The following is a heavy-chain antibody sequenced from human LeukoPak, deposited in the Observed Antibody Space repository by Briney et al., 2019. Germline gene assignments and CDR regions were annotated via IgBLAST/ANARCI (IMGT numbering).Heavy chain of an antibody. D-gene: IGHD3-22*01. CDR3: AKGHDSSGYHAFDY. CDR1: GFTFSSYA. CDR2: ISGSGGST. V-gene: IGHV3-23*01. J-gene: IGHJ4*02. Sequence: PGGSLRLSCAASGFTFSSYAMSWVRQAPGKGLEWVSAISGSGGSTYYADSVKGRFTISRDNSKNTLYLQMNSLRAEDTAVYYCAKGHDSSGYHAFDYWGQGTLVTVSP.